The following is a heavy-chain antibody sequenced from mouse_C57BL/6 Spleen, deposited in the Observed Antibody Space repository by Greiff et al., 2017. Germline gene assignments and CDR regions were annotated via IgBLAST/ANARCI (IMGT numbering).Heavy chain of an antibody. D-gene: IGHD2-1*01. V-gene: IGHV1-55*01. CDR3: ARGYYGNYEAMDY. J-gene: IGHJ4*01. Sequence: QVHVKQPGAELVKPGASVKMSCKASGYTFTSYWITWVKQRPGQGLEWIGDIYPGSGSTNYNEKFKSKATLTVDTSSSTAYMQLSSLTSEDSAVYYCARGYYGNYEAMDYWGQGTSVTVSS. CDR1: GYTFTSYW. CDR2: IYPGSGST.